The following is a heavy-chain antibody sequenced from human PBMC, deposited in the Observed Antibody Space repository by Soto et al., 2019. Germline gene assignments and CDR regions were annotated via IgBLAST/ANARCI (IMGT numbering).Heavy chain of an antibody. Sequence: QVQLVQSGAEVKKPGSSVKVSCKASGGTFSSYAISWVRQAPGQGLEWMGGIIPIFGTANYAQKFQGRVTITADESTSTAYMELSRLRSEDTAVYYCPRDIGQGIQLSPLGWVFDPWGQGTLVTVSS. CDR1: GGTFSSYA. V-gene: IGHV1-69*12. D-gene: IGHD5-18*01. CDR3: PRDIGQGIQLSPLGWVFDP. CDR2: IIPIFGTA. J-gene: IGHJ5*02.